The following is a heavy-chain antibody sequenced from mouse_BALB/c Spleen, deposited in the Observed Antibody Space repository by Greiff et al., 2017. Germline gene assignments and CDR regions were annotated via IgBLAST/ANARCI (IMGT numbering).Heavy chain of an antibody. CDR2: INPGSGGT. V-gene: IGHV1-54*01. J-gene: IGHJ3*01. Sequence: QVQLQQSGAELVRPGTSVKVSCKASGYAFTNYLIAWVKQRPGQGLEWIGVINPGSGGTNYNEKFKGKATLTADKSSSTAYMQLSSLTSDDSAVYFCARDGNYPFAYWGQGTLVTVSA. CDR1: GYAFTNYL. D-gene: IGHD2-1*01. CDR3: ARDGNYPFAY.